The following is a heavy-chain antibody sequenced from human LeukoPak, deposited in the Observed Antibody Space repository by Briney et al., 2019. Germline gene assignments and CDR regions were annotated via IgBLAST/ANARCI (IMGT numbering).Heavy chain of an antibody. Sequence: PGGSLRLSCAASGFTFSSYGMHWVRQAPGKGLEWVAVIWYDGSNKYYADSVKGRFTISRDNSKNTLYLQMNSLRAEDTAVYYCAKDSGYSYGRFDYWGQGTLVTVSS. D-gene: IGHD5-18*01. CDR2: IWYDGSNK. V-gene: IGHV3-33*06. CDR1: GFTFSSYG. CDR3: AKDSGYSYGRFDY. J-gene: IGHJ4*02.